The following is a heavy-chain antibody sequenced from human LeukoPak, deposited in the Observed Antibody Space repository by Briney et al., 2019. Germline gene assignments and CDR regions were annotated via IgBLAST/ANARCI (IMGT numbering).Heavy chain of an antibody. D-gene: IGHD2-2*01. J-gene: IGHJ4*02. V-gene: IGHV4-34*01. Sequence: SETLSLTYAVYGGSFSGYYWSWIRQPPGKGLERIGEINHSGSTNYNPSLKSRVTISVDTSKNQFSLKLSSVTAADTAVYYCARVNRYCSSTSCCYYFDYWGQGTLVTVSS. CDR1: GGSFSGYY. CDR3: ARVNRYCSSTSCCYYFDY. CDR2: INHSGST.